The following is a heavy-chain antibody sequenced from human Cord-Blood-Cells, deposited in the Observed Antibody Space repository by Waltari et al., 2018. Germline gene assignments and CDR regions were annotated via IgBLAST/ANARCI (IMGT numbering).Heavy chain of an antibody. Sequence: EVQLVESGGGLVKPGGSLRLSCAASGFTFSNAWMSWIRQAPGTGMGWVGRIKSKTDGGTTDYAAPVKGRFTISRDDSKNTLYLQMNSLKTEDTAVYYCTTAPTYYYGSGSYYVDYWGQGTLVTVSS. CDR2: IKSKTDGGTT. D-gene: IGHD3-10*01. V-gene: IGHV3-15*01. CDR1: GFTFSNAW. CDR3: TTAPTYYYGSGSYYVDY. J-gene: IGHJ4*02.